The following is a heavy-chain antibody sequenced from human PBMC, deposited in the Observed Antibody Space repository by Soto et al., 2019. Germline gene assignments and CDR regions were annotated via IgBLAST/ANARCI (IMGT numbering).Heavy chain of an antibody. J-gene: IGHJ6*02. CDR2: ISSSSSYI. D-gene: IGHD2-15*01. CDR3: ARIGNPKKRGDGMDV. Sequence: PGGSLRLSCAASGFTFSSYSMNWVRQAPGKGLEWVSSISSSSSYIYYADSVKGRFTISRDNAKNSLYLQMNSLRAEDTAVYYCARIGNPKKRGDGMDVWGQGATVTVSS. V-gene: IGHV3-21*01. CDR1: GFTFSSYS.